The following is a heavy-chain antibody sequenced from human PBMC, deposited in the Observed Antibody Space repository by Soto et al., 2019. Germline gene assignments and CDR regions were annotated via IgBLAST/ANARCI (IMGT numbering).Heavy chain of an antibody. D-gene: IGHD3-22*01. CDR1: GFSLSNARMG. J-gene: IGHJ3*02. CDR3: ARILYYYDSSGYYSLGAFDI. Sequence: SGPTLVNPTETLTLTCTVSGFSLSNARMGVSWIRQPPGKALEWLAHIFSNDEKSYSTSLKSRLTISKDTSKSQVVLTMTNMDPVDTATYYCARILYYYDSSGYYSLGAFDIWGQGTMVTVSS. V-gene: IGHV2-26*01. CDR2: IFSNDEK.